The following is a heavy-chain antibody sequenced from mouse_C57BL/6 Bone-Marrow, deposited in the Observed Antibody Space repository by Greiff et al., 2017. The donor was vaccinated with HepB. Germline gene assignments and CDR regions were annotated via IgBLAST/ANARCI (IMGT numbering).Heavy chain of an antibody. J-gene: IGHJ3*01. V-gene: IGHV5-4*01. CDR3: ARDS. CDR2: ISDGGSYT. CDR1: GFTFSSYA. Sequence: EVQLQESGGGLVKPGGSLKLSCAASGFTFSSYAMSWVRQTPEKRLEWVATISDGGSYTYYPDNVKGRFTISRDNAKNNLYLQMSHLKSEDTAMYYCARDSWGQGTLVTVSA.